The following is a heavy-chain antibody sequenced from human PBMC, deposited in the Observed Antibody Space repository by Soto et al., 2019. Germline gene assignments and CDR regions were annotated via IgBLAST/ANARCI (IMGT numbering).Heavy chain of an antibody. CDR1: GGSISSGGYY. Sequence: QVQLQESGPGLVKPSQTLSLTCTVSGGSISSGGYYWSWIRQHPGKGLEWIGYIYYSGSTYYNPSLKRRVTISVDTAKNQFSLKLSSVAAADTAVYYCARKTPPGPYYYYGMDVWGQGTTVTVSS. CDR2: IYYSGST. J-gene: IGHJ6*02. V-gene: IGHV4-31*03. D-gene: IGHD2-8*02. CDR3: ARKTPPGPYYYYGMDV.